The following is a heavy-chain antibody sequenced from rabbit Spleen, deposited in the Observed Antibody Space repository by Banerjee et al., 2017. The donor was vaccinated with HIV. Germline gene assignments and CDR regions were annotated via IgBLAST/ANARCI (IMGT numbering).Heavy chain of an antibody. CDR2: VYTGGSGGT. D-gene: IGHD1-1*01. J-gene: IGHJ3*01. CDR1: GFSFTNNA. V-gene: IGHV1S40*01. CDR3: ARGSWSNGSGYEL. Sequence: QSLEESGGDLVKPGGSLALTCTASGFSFTNNAMCWVRQAPGKGLEWIACVYTGGSGGTFYATWAKGRFTISKPSSTTVTLQVTSLTAADTATYFCARGSWSNGSGYELWGQGTLVTVS.